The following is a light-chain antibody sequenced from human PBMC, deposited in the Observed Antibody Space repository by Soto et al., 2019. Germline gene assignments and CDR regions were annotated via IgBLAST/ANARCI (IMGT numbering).Light chain of an antibody. J-gene: IGLJ1*01. Sequence: QSVLTQPASVSGSPGQSITISCTGTSSDVGGYKYVSWYQQHPGKAPKLMIYEVNNRPSGVSNRFSGSKSGNTASLTISGLQAEDEADYYCSSYTSSSTLLYVFGPGTKVTVL. CDR2: EVN. V-gene: IGLV2-14*01. CDR1: SSDVGGYKY. CDR3: SSYTSSSTLLYV.